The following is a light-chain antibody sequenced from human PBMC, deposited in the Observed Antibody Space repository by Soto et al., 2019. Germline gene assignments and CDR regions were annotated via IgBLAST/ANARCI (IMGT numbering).Light chain of an antibody. CDR3: QHGYSTPLT. Sequence: DIQTTQSPSTLSASVGDRVTITCRASQSISSWLAWYQQKPGKAPKFLIYDASILESGVPSRFSGSGSGTEFTLTISSLQPDDFASYYCQHGYSTPLTFGGGTKVDI. V-gene: IGKV1-5*01. J-gene: IGKJ4*01. CDR2: DAS. CDR1: QSISSW.